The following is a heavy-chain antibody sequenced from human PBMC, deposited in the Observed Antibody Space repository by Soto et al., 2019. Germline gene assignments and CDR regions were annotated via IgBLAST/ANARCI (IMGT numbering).Heavy chain of an antibody. CDR1: GDTFTDYY. J-gene: IGHJ6*03. Sequence: QVQLVQSGAEVKKPGASVTVSCRSSGDTFTDYYMHWVRQAPGQGLGRMGWINPNSGVTKYAQKFQGWVTMTRDTSIRTVYMQLSRLRSDDTAVYYCARESGGATATLDYYYFYMDVWGTGTTVTVSS. CDR2: INPNSGVT. D-gene: IGHD5-12*01. CDR3: ARESGGATATLDYYYFYMDV. V-gene: IGHV1-2*04.